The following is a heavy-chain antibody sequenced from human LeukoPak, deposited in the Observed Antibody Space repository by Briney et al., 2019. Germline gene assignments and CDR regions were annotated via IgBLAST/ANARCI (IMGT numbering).Heavy chain of an antibody. D-gene: IGHD5-12*01. CDR2: ISGSGGST. CDR3: ARDHRYAFDN. J-gene: IGHJ4*01. CDR1: GFTFSSYA. Sequence: PGGSLRLSCAASGFTFSSYAMSWVRQAPGKGLEWVSAISGSGGSTYYADSVKGRFTISRDKARNSLNLQMNSLRVEDTAMYYCARDHRYAFDNWGHGTLVTVSS. V-gene: IGHV3-23*01.